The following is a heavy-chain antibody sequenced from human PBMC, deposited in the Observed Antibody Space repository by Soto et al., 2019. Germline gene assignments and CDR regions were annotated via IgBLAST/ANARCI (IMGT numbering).Heavy chain of an antibody. CDR3: ARSPLVRATKY. Sequence: PSETLSLTCTVSGGSISSYYWSWIRQPPGKGLEWIGYIYYSGSTNYNPSLKSRVTISVDTSKNQFSLKLSSVTAADTAVYYCARSPLVRATKYWGQGTLVTVSS. J-gene: IGHJ4*02. D-gene: IGHD1-26*01. CDR2: IYYSGST. V-gene: IGHV4-59*01. CDR1: GGSISSYY.